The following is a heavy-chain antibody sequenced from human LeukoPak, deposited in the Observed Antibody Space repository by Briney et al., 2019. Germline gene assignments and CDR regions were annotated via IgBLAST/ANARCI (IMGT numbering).Heavy chain of an antibody. CDR3: TRTVGGTSYDY. CDR1: GFTFSNAW. CDR2: IKSKTDGGTT. V-gene: IGHV3-15*01. Sequence: PGGSLRLSCAASGFTFSNAWMSWVRQAPGKGLEWVGRIKSKTDGGTTDYAAPVKGRFTISRDDSKNTLYLQMNSLKTEDTAVYYCTRTVGGTSYDYWGQGTLVTVSS. D-gene: IGHD1-26*01. J-gene: IGHJ4*02.